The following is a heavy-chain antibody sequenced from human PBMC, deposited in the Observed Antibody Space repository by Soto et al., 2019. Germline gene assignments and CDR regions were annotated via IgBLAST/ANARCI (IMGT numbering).Heavy chain of an antibody. V-gene: IGHV1-69*13. CDR3: ARVNSNYVISYYYYGMDV. Sequence: SVKVSCKASGGTFSSYAISWLRQAPGQGLEWMGGIIPIFGTANYAQKFQGRVTITADESTSTAYMELSSLRSEDTAVYYCARVNSNYVISYYYYGMDVWGQGTTVTVSS. D-gene: IGHD4-4*01. CDR2: IIPIFGTA. CDR1: GGTFSSYA. J-gene: IGHJ6*02.